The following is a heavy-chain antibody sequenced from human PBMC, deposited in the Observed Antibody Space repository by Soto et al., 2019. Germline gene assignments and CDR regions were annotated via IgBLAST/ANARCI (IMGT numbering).Heavy chain of an antibody. J-gene: IGHJ4*02. CDR1: GGSISSYY. V-gene: IGHV4-4*07. D-gene: IGHD6-13*01. CDR2: IHTTEST. CDR3: ARALSSAAGLYFDY. Sequence: SETLSLTCTVSGGSISSYYWSWIRQPAGKGMEWIGRIHTTESTNYNPSLKSRVTMSIDTSNNQFSLKLSSLTAADTAVYYCARALSSAAGLYFDYWGQGTLVTVSS.